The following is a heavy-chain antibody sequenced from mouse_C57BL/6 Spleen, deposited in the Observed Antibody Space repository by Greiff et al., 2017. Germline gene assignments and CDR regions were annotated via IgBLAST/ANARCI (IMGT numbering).Heavy chain of an antibody. CDR1: GFTFSDYG. J-gene: IGHJ3*01. Sequence: EVMLVESGGGLVKPGGSLKLSCAASGFTFSDYGMHWVRQAPEKGLEWVAYLSSGSSTIYYADTVKGRFTISRDNAKNTLFLQMTSLRSEDTAMYYCARRDYDFLGFAYWGQGTLVTVSA. CDR3: ARRDYDFLGFAY. D-gene: IGHD2-4*01. CDR2: LSSGSSTI. V-gene: IGHV5-17*01.